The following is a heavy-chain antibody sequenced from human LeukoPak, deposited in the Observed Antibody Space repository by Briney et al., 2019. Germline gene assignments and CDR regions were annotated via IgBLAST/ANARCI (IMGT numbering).Heavy chain of an antibody. D-gene: IGHD1-14*01. CDR3: ARGNPRYNWNHQPKGFQH. Sequence: SETLSLTCAVYGGSFSGYCWSWIRQPPGKGLEWIGEINHSGSTNYNPSLKSRVTISVDTPKNQFSLKLSSVTAADTAVYYCARGNPRYNWNHQPKGFQHWGQGTLVTVSS. CDR1: GGSFSGYC. J-gene: IGHJ1*01. V-gene: IGHV4-34*01. CDR2: INHSGST.